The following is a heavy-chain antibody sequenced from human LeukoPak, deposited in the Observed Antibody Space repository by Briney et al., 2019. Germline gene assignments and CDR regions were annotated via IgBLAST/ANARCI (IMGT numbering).Heavy chain of an antibody. D-gene: IGHD2-15*01. CDR3: AKTLYCSGGSCYSLFDY. V-gene: IGHV3-23*01. CDR1: GFTFSSYA. CDR2: ISGSGGST. Sequence: GGSLRLSCAASGFTFSSYAMSWVRQAPGKGLEWVSAISGSGGSTYYADSVKGRFTISRDNSENTLYLQMNSLRAEDTAVYYCAKTLYCSGGSCYSLFDYWGQGTLVTVSS. J-gene: IGHJ4*02.